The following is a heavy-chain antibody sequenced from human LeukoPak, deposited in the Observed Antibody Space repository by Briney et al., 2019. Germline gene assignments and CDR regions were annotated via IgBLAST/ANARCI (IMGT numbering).Heavy chain of an antibody. Sequence: GGSLRLSCAASGFTFGSYAMSWVRQAPGKGLEWVSAITESGGGTYNADSVKGRFTISRDNSKKTLFLQMNSLRAEDTAIYYCAKGSAAGRPYYFDYWGQGTLVTVSS. CDR3: AKGSAAGRPYYFDY. V-gene: IGHV3-23*01. J-gene: IGHJ4*02. CDR1: GFTFGSYA. D-gene: IGHD6-25*01. CDR2: ITESGGGT.